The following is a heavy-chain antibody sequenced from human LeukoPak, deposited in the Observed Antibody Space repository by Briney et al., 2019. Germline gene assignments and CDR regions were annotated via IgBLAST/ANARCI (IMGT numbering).Heavy chain of an antibody. CDR3: ARELRRDYYYHGMDV. Sequence: GGSLRLSCAASGFTFSSYGMHWVRQAPGKGLEWVAFIRYDGSNKYYADSVKGRFTISRDNSKNTLYLQMNSLRAEDTAVYYCARELRRDYYYHGMDVWGQGTTVTVSS. D-gene: IGHD4-17*01. V-gene: IGHV3-30*02. CDR2: IRYDGSNK. CDR1: GFTFSSYG. J-gene: IGHJ6*02.